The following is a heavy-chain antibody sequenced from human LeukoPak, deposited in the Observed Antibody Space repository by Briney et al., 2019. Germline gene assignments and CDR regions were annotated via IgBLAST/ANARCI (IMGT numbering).Heavy chain of an antibody. V-gene: IGHV3-23*01. D-gene: IGHD3-10*01. CDR2: ISGSGGST. Sequence: GGSLRLSCAASGFTFSTYAMSWGRLAPGKGLEWVSGISGSGGSTYYADSVKGRFTSSRDNSNNTLYVQMNSLRVEDTAVYYCAKSGGLSGSGRLAMDVWGQGTTVTVSS. CDR1: GFTFSTYA. J-gene: IGHJ6*02. CDR3: AKSGGLSGSGRLAMDV.